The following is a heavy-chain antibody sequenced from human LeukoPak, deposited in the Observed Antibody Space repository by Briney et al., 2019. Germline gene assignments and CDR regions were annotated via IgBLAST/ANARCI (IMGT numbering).Heavy chain of an antibody. CDR3: ARDGSTWSNWLDP. J-gene: IGHJ5*02. Sequence: TGGSLRLSCAASGFTFSSYWMHWVRQAPGKGLVWVSRINSDGSSLSYADSVKGRFTISRDNAKNTLYLQMNSLRAEDTAVYYCARDGSTWSNWLDPWGQGTLVTVSS. CDR2: INSDGSSL. D-gene: IGHD6-13*01. V-gene: IGHV3-74*01. CDR1: GFTFSSYW.